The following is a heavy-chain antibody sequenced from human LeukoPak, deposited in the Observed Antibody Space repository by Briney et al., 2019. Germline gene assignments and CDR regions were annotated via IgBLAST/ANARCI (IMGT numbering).Heavy chain of an antibody. CDR2: NSYSGAS. CDR1: GGSITTYY. D-gene: IGHD6-19*01. CDR3: ARAGSGWSFDY. Sequence: PSETLSLTCTVSGGSITTYYWSWIRQPPGKGLEWIGYNSYSGASDYSPSLKSRVTISVDTSSNQFSLRLTSVTAADTAFYYCARAGSGWSFDYWGQGALVTVSS. V-gene: IGHV4-59*13. J-gene: IGHJ4*02.